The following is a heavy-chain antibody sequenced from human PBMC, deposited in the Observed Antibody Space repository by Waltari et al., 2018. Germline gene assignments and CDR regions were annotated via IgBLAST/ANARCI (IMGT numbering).Heavy chain of an antibody. CDR3: AREYSYGYDY. CDR1: GGSISSYY. Sequence: QVQLQESGPGLVKPSETLSLTCTVSGGSISSYYWSWIRQPPGKGLEWIGYIYYSGSTNYNPSLKSRDTISVDTSKNQFSLKLSSVTAADTAVYYCAREYSYGYDYWGQGTLVTVSS. D-gene: IGHD5-18*01. CDR2: IYYSGST. V-gene: IGHV4-59*01. J-gene: IGHJ4*02.